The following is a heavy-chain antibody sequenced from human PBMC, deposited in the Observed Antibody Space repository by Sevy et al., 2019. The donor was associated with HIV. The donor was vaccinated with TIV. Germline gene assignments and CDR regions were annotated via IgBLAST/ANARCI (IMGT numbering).Heavy chain of an antibody. CDR2: MKSKIDGGTT. J-gene: IGHJ3*02. CDR1: GFTFSIIY. V-gene: IGHV3-15*01. Sequence: GESLKISCAASGFTFSIIYMNWVRQSPGKGLEWVGRMKSKIDGGTTDYAAPVKDRFTMSRDDSKNTLYLQMNSLKADDTAAYYCTTVGFPHWGSEAFDIWGQGTMVTVSS. CDR3: TTVGFPHWGSEAFDI. D-gene: IGHD3-16*01.